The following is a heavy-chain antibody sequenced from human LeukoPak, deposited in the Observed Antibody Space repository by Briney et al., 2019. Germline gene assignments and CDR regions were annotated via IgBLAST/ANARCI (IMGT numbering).Heavy chain of an antibody. CDR3: ASTRGMPGTTRGYFDY. V-gene: IGHV3-48*01. CDR2: ISSSSSTI. J-gene: IGHJ4*02. D-gene: IGHD3-10*01. CDR1: GFTFSSYS. Sequence: GGSLRLSCAASGFTFSSYSMNWVRQAPGKGLEWVSYISSSSSTIYYADSVKGRFTISRDNVKNSLYLQMNSLRAEDTAVYYCASTRGMPGTTRGYFDYWGQGTLVTVSS.